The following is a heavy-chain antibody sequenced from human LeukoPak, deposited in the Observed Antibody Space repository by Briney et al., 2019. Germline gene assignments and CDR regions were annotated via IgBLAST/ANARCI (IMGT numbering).Heavy chain of an antibody. J-gene: IGHJ4*02. CDR1: GYTFTGYY. Sequence: GASVKVSCKASGYTFTGYYMHWVRQAPGQGLEWMGWINPNSGGTNYAQKFQGRVTMTRDTSISTAYVELCRLRSDDTAVYYCARGALKYSSDFDYWGQGTLVTVSS. V-gene: IGHV1-2*02. D-gene: IGHD6-25*01. CDR2: INPNSGGT. CDR3: ARGALKYSSDFDY.